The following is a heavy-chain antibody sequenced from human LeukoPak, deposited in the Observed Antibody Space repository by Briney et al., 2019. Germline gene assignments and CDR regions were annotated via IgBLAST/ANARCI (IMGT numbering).Heavy chain of an antibody. Sequence: GGSLRLSCAASGFTFDDYAMHWVRQAPGKGLEWVSGISWNSGSIGYADSVKGRFTISRDNAKNSLYLQMNSLRAEGTAVYYCARRYYDFWSGYSGFYYYYMDVWGKGTTVTVSS. D-gene: IGHD3-3*01. V-gene: IGHV3-9*01. J-gene: IGHJ6*03. CDR2: ISWNSGSI. CDR1: GFTFDDYA. CDR3: ARRYYDFWSGYSGFYYYYMDV.